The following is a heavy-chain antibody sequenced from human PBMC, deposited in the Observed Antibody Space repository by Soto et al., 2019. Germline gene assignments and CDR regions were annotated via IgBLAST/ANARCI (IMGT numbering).Heavy chain of an antibody. CDR2: ISYDGSNK. V-gene: IGHV3-30-3*01. D-gene: IGHD6-13*01. Sequence: PGGSLRLSCAASGFTFSSYAMHWVRQAPGKGPEWVAVISYDGSNKYYADSVKGRFTISRDNSKNTLYLQMNSLRAEDTAVYYCARQGYSSSWYVQYFDYWGQGTLVTVSS. J-gene: IGHJ4*02. CDR1: GFTFSSYA. CDR3: ARQGYSSSWYVQYFDY.